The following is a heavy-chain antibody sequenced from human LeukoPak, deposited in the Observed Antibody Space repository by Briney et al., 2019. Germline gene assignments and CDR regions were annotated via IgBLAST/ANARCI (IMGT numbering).Heavy chain of an antibody. CDR2: INPNSGGT. Sequence: ASVTVSFTASGYTFTGYYMHWVRQAPGQGFELVGWINPNSGGTNYAQKFQGRVTMTRDTSISTAYMELSRLRSDDTAVYYCARDCGSSSGWPGLKVGMDVWGQGTTVTVSS. D-gene: IGHD6-19*01. V-gene: IGHV1-2*02. CDR1: GYTFTGYY. J-gene: IGHJ6*02. CDR3: ARDCGSSSGWPGLKVGMDV.